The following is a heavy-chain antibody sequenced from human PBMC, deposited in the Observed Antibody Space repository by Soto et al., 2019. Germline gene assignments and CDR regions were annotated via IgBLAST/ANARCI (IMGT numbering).Heavy chain of an antibody. Sequence: SGGSLRLSCAASGFTFSSYAMSWVRQAPGKGLEWVSAISGSGGSTYYADSVKGRFTISRDNSKNTLYLQMNSLRAEDTAVYYCASPLIAVAGNPHSRVSDYWGQGTLVTVSS. CDR1: GFTFSSYA. V-gene: IGHV3-23*01. CDR3: ASPLIAVAGNPHSRVSDY. D-gene: IGHD6-19*01. J-gene: IGHJ4*02. CDR2: ISGSGGST.